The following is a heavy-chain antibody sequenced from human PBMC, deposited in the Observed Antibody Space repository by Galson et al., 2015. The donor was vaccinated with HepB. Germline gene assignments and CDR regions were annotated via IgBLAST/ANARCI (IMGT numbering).Heavy chain of an antibody. CDR1: GYTFTSYY. V-gene: IGHV1-46*04. J-gene: IGHJ5*02. CDR2: INPSGGST. Sequence: SVKVSCKASGYTFTSYYMHWVRQAPGQGLEWVGIINPSGGSTSYAQKLQGRVTMTRDTSTSTVYMELSSLRSEDTAVYYRARGWKVDWLLSPNWFDPWGQGTLVTVSS. D-gene: IGHD3-9*01. CDR3: ARGWKVDWLLSPNWFDP.